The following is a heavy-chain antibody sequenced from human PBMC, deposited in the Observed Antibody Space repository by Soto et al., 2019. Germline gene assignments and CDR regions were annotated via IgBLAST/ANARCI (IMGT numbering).Heavy chain of an antibody. CDR1: GFTFSSYE. V-gene: IGHV3-48*03. Sequence: GGSLRLSCAASGFTFSSYEMNWVRQAPGKGLEWVSYISSSGSTIYYADSVKGRFTISRDNAKNSLYLQMNSLRAEDTAVYYCARDRGSSIAALTLSPGYYYGMDVWGQGTTVTVSS. CDR3: ARDRGSSIAALTLSPGYYYGMDV. CDR2: ISSSGSTI. D-gene: IGHD6-6*01. J-gene: IGHJ6*02.